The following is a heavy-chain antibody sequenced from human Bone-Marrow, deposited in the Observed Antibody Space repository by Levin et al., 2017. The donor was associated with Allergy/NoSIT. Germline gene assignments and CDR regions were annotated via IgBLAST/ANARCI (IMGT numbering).Heavy chain of an antibody. J-gene: IGHJ4*02. CDR2: IIHGGSA. Sequence: SETLSLTCAVYGGSFSGLYWSWIRQPTGKGLEWIGEIIHGGSATYNSSLRSRVTISLDTVKNQLSLQLTSVTAADTAIYYCARDEYDGNDYGYWGQGTPVIVSS. CDR3: ARDEYDGNDYGY. D-gene: IGHD5-12*01. V-gene: IGHV4-34*12. CDR1: GGSFSGLY.